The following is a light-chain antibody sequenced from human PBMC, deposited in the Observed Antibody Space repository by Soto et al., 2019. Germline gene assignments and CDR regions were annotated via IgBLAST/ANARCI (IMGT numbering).Light chain of an antibody. J-gene: IGKJ1*01. Sequence: DIQMTQSPSTLSASVGDRVTITCRASQSISTSLAWYQQRPGKAPNLLIYKAPSLESGVPSRFTVSVSATEFTLTITSVQPYYFSTYYFQQYNNYCTFGQGTKVQIK. V-gene: IGKV1-5*03. CDR1: QSISTS. CDR3: QQYNNYCT. CDR2: KAP.